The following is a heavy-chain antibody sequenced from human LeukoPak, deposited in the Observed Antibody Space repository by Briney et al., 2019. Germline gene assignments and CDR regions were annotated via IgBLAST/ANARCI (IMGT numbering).Heavy chain of an antibody. CDR3: ARRIAAAGILYGMDV. CDR2: IYYSGST. D-gene: IGHD6-13*01. J-gene: IGHJ6*02. Sequence: QVQLQESGPGLVKPSETLSLTCTVSGGSISSYYWSWIRQPPGKGLEWIGYIYYSGSTNYNPSLKSRVTISVDTSKNQFSLKLSSVTAADTAVYYCARRIAAAGILYGMDVWGQGTTVTVSS. CDR1: GGSISSYY. V-gene: IGHV4-59*08.